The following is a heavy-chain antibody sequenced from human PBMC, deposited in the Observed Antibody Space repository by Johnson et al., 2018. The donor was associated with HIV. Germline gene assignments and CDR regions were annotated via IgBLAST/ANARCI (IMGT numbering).Heavy chain of an antibody. CDR1: GFTFSSYG. V-gene: IGHV3-30*18. J-gene: IGHJ3*02. CDR3: AKDLGGSGDAFDI. D-gene: IGHD1-26*01. CDR2: ISYDGSKK. Sequence: QVQLVESGGGVVQPGRSLRLSCAASGFTFSSYGMHWVRQAPGKGPEWVAVISYDGSKKYYTDSVKGRFTISRDNFKNTLYLQMNSLRGEDTAVYYCAKDLGGSGDAFDIWGQGTMVTVSS.